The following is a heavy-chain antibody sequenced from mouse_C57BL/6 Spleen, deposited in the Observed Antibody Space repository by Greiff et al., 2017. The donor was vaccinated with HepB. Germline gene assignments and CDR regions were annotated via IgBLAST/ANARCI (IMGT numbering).Heavy chain of an antibody. CDR3: ARKYYPYAMDY. CDR1: GYAFSSSW. CDR2: IYPGDGDT. D-gene: IGHD1-1*02. Sequence: QVQLQQSGPELVKPGASVKISCKASGYAFSSSWMNWVKQRPGKGLEWIGRIYPGDGDTNYNGKFKGKATLTADKSSSTAYMQLSSLTSEDSAVYFCARKYYPYAMDYWGLGTSVTVSS. J-gene: IGHJ4*01. V-gene: IGHV1-82*01.